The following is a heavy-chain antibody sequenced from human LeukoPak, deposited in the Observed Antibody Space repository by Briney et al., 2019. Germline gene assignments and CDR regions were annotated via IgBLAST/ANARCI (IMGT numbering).Heavy chain of an antibody. CDR3: ARVGGYFDKSGYFDY. D-gene: IGHD3-22*01. CDR1: AGSISSGGYY. V-gene: IGHV4-31*03. CDR2: IYHSGST. J-gene: IGHJ4*02. Sequence: SETLSLTCTVSAGSISSGGYYWSWIRQHPGKGLEWIGYIYHSGSTYYNPSLKSRIGISVDTSKDQFSLKLSSVTPADTAVYYCARVGGYFDKSGYFDYWGLGLLVTVSS.